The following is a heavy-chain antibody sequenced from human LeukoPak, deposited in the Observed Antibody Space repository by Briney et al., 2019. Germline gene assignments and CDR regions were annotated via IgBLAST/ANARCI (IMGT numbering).Heavy chain of an antibody. CDR1: GFTFSSYW. CDR2: ISSSGSTI. V-gene: IGHV3-48*04. D-gene: IGHD1-26*01. CDR3: ARVWYSGSYPVDY. J-gene: IGHJ4*02. Sequence: PGGSLRLSCAASGFTFSSYWMSWVRQAPGKGVEWVSYISSSGSTIYYADSVKGRFTISRDNAKNSLYLQMNSLRVDDTAVYYCARVWYSGSYPVDYWGQGTLVTVSS.